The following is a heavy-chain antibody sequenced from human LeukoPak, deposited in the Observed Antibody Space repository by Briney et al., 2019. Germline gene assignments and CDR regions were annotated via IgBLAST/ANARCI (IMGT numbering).Heavy chain of an antibody. D-gene: IGHD5-18*01. V-gene: IGHV1-8*01. CDR2: VNPNSGNT. CDR3: ARARGYSYGPYFDY. Sequence: ASVKVSCKASGYTFTSYDINWVRQATGQGLEWMGWVNPNSGNTGYAQKFQGRVTMTRNTSISTAYMELSSLRSEDTAVYYCARARGYSYGPYFDYWGQGTLVTVSS. J-gene: IGHJ4*02. CDR1: GYTFTSYD.